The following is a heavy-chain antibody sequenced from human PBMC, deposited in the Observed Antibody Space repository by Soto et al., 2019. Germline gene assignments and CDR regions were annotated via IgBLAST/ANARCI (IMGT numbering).Heavy chain of an antibody. J-gene: IGHJ4*02. Sequence: LRLSCAASGFTFSSFAMSWARQAPGKGLEWVSAISTSGATTYYADSVKGRFTISRDNSKNTLYLRMNTLTADDTAVYYCAKDPMVRDCSGGTCYFDYWGQGTLVTVSS. D-gene: IGHD2-15*01. V-gene: IGHV3-23*01. CDR2: ISTSGATT. CDR1: GFTFSSFA. CDR3: AKDPMVRDCSGGTCYFDY.